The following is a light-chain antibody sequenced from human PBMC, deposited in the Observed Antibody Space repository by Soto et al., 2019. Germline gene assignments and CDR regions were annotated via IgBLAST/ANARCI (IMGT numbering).Light chain of an antibody. CDR1: SSNIGAGYD. V-gene: IGLV1-40*01. J-gene: IGLJ1*01. CDR2: GNS. CDR3: QSYDSSLSGTSYV. Sequence: QSWQPHPPAVSWAPGQGVAIACTGSSSNIGAGYDVHWYQQLPGTAPKLLIYGNSNRPSGVPDRFSGSKSGTSASLAITGLQAEDEADSYCQSYDSSLSGTSYVFGTGTKVTGL.